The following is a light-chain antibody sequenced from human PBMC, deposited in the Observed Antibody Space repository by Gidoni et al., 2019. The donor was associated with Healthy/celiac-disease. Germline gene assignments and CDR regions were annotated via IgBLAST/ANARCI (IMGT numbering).Light chain of an antibody. CDR1: QSVSSSY. J-gene: IGKJ2*01. CDR3: QQYGSSPPYT. V-gene: IGKV3-20*01. Sequence: EIVLTKSPGTLSLSPGERATLSCRASQSVSSSYLAWYQQKPGQAPRLLIYGASSRATGLPDRFSGSGSGPAFTLTISRLEPEDFAVYSCQQYGSSPPYTFGQGTKLEIQ. CDR2: GAS.